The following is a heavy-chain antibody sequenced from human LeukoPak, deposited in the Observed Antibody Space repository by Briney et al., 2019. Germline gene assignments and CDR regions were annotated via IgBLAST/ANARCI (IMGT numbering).Heavy chain of an antibody. CDR2: ISGSGGST. CDR1: GFTVSSNY. Sequence: GGSLRLSCAASGFTVSSNYMSWVRQAPGKGLEWVSAISGSGGSTYYADSVKGRFTISRDNSKNTLYLQMNSLRAEDTAVYYCAKGFKLLWFGELSRSEDYFDYWGQGTLVTVSS. D-gene: IGHD3-10*01. J-gene: IGHJ4*02. CDR3: AKGFKLLWFGELSRSEDYFDY. V-gene: IGHV3-23*01.